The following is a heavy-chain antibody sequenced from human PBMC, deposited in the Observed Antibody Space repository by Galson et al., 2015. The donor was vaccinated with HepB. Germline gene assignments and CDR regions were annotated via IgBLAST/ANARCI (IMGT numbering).Heavy chain of an antibody. CDR1: GGTFSSRDA. D-gene: IGHD3-3*01. CDR2: TIPIFGTA. V-gene: IGHV1-69*06. Sequence: SVKVSCKVSGGTFSSRDAINWVRQAPGQGLEWMGGTIPIFGTAIYAQKFQGRLTISVDTSKNWFSLKLSSVTAADTAVYYCARAVYYDFWNGFGPWGQGTLVTVSS. J-gene: IGHJ5*02. CDR3: ARAVYYDFWNGFGP.